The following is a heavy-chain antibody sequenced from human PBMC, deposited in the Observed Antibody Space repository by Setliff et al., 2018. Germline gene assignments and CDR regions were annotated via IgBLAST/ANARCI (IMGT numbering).Heavy chain of an antibody. CDR2: MNPGRGSR. D-gene: IGHD5-18*01. CDR3: ARGGHIRYDYYYMDV. V-gene: IGHV1-46*01. J-gene: IGHJ6*03. Sequence: ASVKVSCKTSGYIFTNYYVHWVRQAPGQGLEWMGVMNPGRGSRDYAQRFQGRVTMTSDTSTSTVYMELSSLRSEDTALYYCARGGHIRYDYYYMDVWGKGTTVTVSS. CDR1: GYIFTNYY.